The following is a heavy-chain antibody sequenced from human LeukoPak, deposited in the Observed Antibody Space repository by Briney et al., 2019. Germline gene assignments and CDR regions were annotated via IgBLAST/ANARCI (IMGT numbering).Heavy chain of an antibody. D-gene: IGHD6-19*01. CDR2: INPGDSET. CDR1: GYRFTSYW. Sequence: GESLKISCKGSGYRFTSYWIGWVRQMPGKGLEWMGSINPGDSETKYSPSFQGRVTISADKSISTAYLQWSSLKASDTAMYYCARPGYRSRYFDYWGHGALVTVSS. J-gene: IGHJ4*01. V-gene: IGHV5-51*01. CDR3: ARPGYRSRYFDY.